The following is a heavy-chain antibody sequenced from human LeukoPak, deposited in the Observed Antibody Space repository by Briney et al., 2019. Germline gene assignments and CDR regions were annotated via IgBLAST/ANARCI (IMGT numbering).Heavy chain of an antibody. Sequence: ASVKVSCKASGDTFSSYAISWVRQAPGQGLEWMGGIIPIFGTANYAQKFQGRVTITADKSTSTAYMELSSLRSEDTAVYYCARLYSSSRPYAGDYWGQGTLVTVSS. CDR2: IIPIFGTA. CDR3: ARLYSSSRPYAGDY. CDR1: GDTFSSYA. D-gene: IGHD6-13*01. V-gene: IGHV1-69*06. J-gene: IGHJ4*02.